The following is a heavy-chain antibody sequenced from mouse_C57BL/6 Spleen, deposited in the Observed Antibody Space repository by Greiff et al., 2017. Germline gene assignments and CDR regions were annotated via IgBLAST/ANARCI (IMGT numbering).Heavy chain of an antibody. Sequence: EVQRVESGGGLVQPGGSMKLSCVASGFTFSNYWMNWVRQSPEKGLEWVAQIRLKSDNYATHYAESVKGRFTISRDDSKSSVYLQMNNLRAEDTGIYYCTAGDPYGNWFFDYWGQGTTPTVSS. J-gene: IGHJ2*01. CDR1: GFTFSNYW. V-gene: IGHV6-3*01. CDR2: IRLKSDNYAT. D-gene: IGHD2-1*01. CDR3: TAGDPYGNWFFDY.